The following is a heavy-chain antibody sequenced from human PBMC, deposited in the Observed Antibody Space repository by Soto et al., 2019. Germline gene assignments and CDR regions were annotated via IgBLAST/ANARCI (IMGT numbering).Heavy chain of an antibody. D-gene: IGHD6-25*01. Sequence: EGQLVESGGGLVKPGGSLRLSCAASGFTVSNAWMTWVRQAPGKGLEWVAHIKSKPHGGTTEYAPAVKDRFTISRDESTNMAYLQMKSLNSDDTAVYYCMTWINAAAGSDVGDCWGRGSLVSVSS. V-gene: IGHV3-15*05. J-gene: IGHJ4*02. CDR2: IKSKPHGGTT. CDR3: MTWINAAAGSDVGDC. CDR1: GFTVSNAW.